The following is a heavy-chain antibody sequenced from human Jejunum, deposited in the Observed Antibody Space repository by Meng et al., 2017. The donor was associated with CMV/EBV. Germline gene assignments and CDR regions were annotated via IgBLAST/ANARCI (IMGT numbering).Heavy chain of an antibody. CDR3: ARNTRDNSGSDY. Sequence: SCTAFGYTFSNYAMHWVRQAPGQRLEWMGWINAGDGYTKYSQKFQGRVTLTRDTSASTAYMELSSLNSEDTAVYYCARNTRDNSGSDYWGQGTLVTVSS. J-gene: IGHJ4*02. D-gene: IGHD3-22*01. CDR2: INAGDGYT. CDR1: GYTFSNYA. V-gene: IGHV1-3*01.